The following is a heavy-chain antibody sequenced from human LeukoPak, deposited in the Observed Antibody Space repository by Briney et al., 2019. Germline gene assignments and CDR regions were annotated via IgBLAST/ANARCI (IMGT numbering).Heavy chain of an antibody. V-gene: IGHV1-3*01. Sequence: ASVKVSCKASGYTFTSYAIHWVRQAPGQRLEWMGWISAGNGNTKYSQNFQGRVTFISNTSATTAFMELSSLRSEDTAVYYCARLSGRYFDWTYYYYYGMDVWGQGTTVTVSS. CDR3: ARLSGRYFDWTYYYYYGMDV. CDR1: GYTFTSYA. J-gene: IGHJ6*02. CDR2: ISAGNGNT. D-gene: IGHD3-9*01.